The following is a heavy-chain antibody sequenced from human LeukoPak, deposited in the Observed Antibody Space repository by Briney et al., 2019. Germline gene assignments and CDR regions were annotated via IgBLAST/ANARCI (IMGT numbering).Heavy chain of an antibody. CDR2: IYPSGGAT. CDR3: ARGFWDSGYYGGFDF. J-gene: IGHJ4*02. CDR1: GYTLSNYY. V-gene: IGHV1-46*01. Sequence: ASVQDSCKASGYTLSNYYMHGVRQPTGQGLEGMGVIYPSGGATSYTQNFQSRVSMTWDTSTSTVYMKLTSLRSEKTAVYNCARGFWDSGYYGGFDFWGQGTLMTVSS. D-gene: IGHD4-17*01.